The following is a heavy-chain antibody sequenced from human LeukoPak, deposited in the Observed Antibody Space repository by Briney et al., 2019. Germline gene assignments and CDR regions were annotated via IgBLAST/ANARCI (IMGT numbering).Heavy chain of an antibody. D-gene: IGHD2-15*01. CDR3: ARRVAASYDAFDF. CDR2: ISISSTYI. Sequence: PGGSLRLSCAASGFTFSSYSMSWVRQAPGKGLEWVSSISISSTYIYYADSVEGRFTISRDNAKNSLYLQMNSLRAEDTAVYYCARRVAASYDAFDFWGQGTMVTVSS. CDR1: GFTFSSYS. V-gene: IGHV3-21*01. J-gene: IGHJ3*01.